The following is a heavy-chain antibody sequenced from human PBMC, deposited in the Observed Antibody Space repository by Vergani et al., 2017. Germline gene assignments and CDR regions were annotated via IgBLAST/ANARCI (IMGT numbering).Heavy chain of an antibody. D-gene: IGHD3-3*01. Sequence: QVQLVQSGAEVQKPGASVKVSCKASGYTFTGYYMHWVRQAPGQGLELMGIINPSGGSTSYAQKFQGRVTMTRDTSTSTVYMELSSLRSEETAVYYCARATAQRGYDFWSGYRPSGAFDIWGQGTMVTVSS. V-gene: IGHV1-46*01. CDR1: GYTFTGYY. CDR3: ARATAQRGYDFWSGYRPSGAFDI. CDR2: INPSGGST. J-gene: IGHJ3*02.